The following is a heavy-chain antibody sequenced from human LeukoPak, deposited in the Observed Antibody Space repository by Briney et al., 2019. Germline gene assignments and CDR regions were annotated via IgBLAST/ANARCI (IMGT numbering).Heavy chain of an antibody. Sequence: GGFLRLSCAASGFTFTNYAMSWVRQAPGKGLEWVSVISGSGSSTYYADSVKGRFTISRDDSKNTLYLQMNSLRAEDTAVYYCARSTYYSDSSPYPFHYWGQGTLVTVSS. CDR3: ARSTYYSDSSPYPFHY. J-gene: IGHJ1*01. D-gene: IGHD3-22*01. CDR1: GFTFTNYA. CDR2: ISGSGSST. V-gene: IGHV3-23*01.